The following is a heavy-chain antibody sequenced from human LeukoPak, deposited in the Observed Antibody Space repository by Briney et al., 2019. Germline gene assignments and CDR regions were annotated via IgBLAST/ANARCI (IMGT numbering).Heavy chain of an antibody. V-gene: IGHV3-23*01. CDR2: ISGSGGTT. Sequence: GGSLRLSCAASGFTFSSYAMGWVRQAPGKGLEWVSSISGSGGTTYYADSVKGRVTISRDNSNHTVFLQMSGLTAEDTAIYYCAKDLAVGATFLPEIYYYYGMDVWGQGTTVTVSS. CDR3: AKDLAVGATFLPEIYYYYGMDV. J-gene: IGHJ6*02. CDR1: GFTFSSYA. D-gene: IGHD1-26*01.